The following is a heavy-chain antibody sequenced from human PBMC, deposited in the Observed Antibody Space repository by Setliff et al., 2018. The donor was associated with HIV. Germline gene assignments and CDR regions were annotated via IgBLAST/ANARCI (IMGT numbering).Heavy chain of an antibody. CDR3: ATDQISDGSGSYPKSYFDY. CDR1: GYTLTELS. V-gene: IGHV1-24*01. Sequence: ASVKVSCKVSGYTLTELSMHWVRQAPGKGLEWMGGFDPEDGETIYAQKFQGRVTMTGDTSTDTAYMELSSLRSEDTAVYYCATDQISDGSGSYPKSYFDYWGQGTLVTV. CDR2: FDPEDGET. J-gene: IGHJ4*02. D-gene: IGHD3-10*01.